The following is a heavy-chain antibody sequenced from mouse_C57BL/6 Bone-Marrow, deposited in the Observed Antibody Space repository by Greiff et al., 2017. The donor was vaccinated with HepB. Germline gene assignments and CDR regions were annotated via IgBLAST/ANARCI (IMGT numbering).Heavy chain of an antibody. CDR3: ARSQFITTVGASLDY. Sequence: QVQLKQSGAELVKPGASVKMSCKASGYTFTSYWITWVKQRPGQGLEWIGDIYPGSGSTNYNEKFKSKATLTVDTSSSTAYMQLSSLTSEDSAVYYCARSQFITTVGASLDYWGQGTTLTVSS. D-gene: IGHD1-1*01. J-gene: IGHJ2*01. CDR1: GYTFTSYW. CDR2: IYPGSGST. V-gene: IGHV1-55*01.